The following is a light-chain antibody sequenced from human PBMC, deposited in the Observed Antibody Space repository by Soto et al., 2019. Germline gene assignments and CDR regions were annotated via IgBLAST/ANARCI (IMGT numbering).Light chain of an antibody. CDR2: AAS. CDR3: QQLNSYPFLT. J-gene: IGKJ4*01. Sequence: DIQLTQSPSFLSASVGDRVTITCRASQGISSYLAWYQQKPGKAPKLLIYAASTMQSGVPSRFSGSGSGTAFTLTIISLQPEDVATYYCQQLNSYPFLTFGGGTKVEIK. V-gene: IGKV1-9*01. CDR1: QGISSY.